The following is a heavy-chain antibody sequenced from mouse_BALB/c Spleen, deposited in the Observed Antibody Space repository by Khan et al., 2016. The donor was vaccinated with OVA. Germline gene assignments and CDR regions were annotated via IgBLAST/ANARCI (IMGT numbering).Heavy chain of an antibody. CDR3: EIRDYFDY. J-gene: IGHJ2*01. CDR2: ISTDSVNT. V-gene: IGHV1S137*01. Sequence: QVQLQQSGPELVRPGVSVKISCKGFGYTFTDYSMHWVKQSHAKSLEWIGVISTDSVNTNYNQKFKGKATLTVDKSSSTAYMELARMTSEDSAIYYGEIRDYFDYWGQGTTLTVSS. CDR1: GYTFTDYS.